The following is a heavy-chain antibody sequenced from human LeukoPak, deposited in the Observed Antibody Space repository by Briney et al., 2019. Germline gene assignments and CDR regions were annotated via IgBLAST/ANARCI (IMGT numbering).Heavy chain of an antibody. Sequence: SETLSPTCTVSGGSISSYYWSWIRQPAGKGLEWIGRIYTSGSTNYNPSLKSRVTMSVDTSKNQFSLKLSSVTAADTAVYYCARHFASSSYSNNWFDPWGQGTLVTVSS. CDR1: GGSISSYY. CDR2: IYTSGST. J-gene: IGHJ5*02. V-gene: IGHV4-4*07. CDR3: ARHFASSSYSNNWFDP. D-gene: IGHD6-6*01.